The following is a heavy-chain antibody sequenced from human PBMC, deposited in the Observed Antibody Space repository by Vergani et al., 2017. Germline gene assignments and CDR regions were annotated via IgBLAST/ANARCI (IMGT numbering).Heavy chain of an antibody. CDR1: VGAFSSGGQS. V-gene: IGHV4-61*02. CDR2: IYSSGTT. CDR3: ARDGGDYDQDALDL. J-gene: IGHJ3*01. D-gene: IGHD2-21*02. Sequence: QVQLQESGPGLVKPSQTLSLTCTVSVGAFSSGGQSWTWVRQPANQGLEWIGRIYSSGTTNYNPSLRSRVTMSVDTSKKQFSLELTSVTAADTAVYYCARDGGDYDQDALDLCGLGTMVTV.